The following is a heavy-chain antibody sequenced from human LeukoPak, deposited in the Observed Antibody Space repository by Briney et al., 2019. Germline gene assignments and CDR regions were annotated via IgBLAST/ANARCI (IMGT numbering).Heavy chain of an antibody. D-gene: IGHD4-23*01. Sequence: SETLSLTCTVSGGSISSGDYYWSWIRQPPGKGLEWIGYIYYSGSTYYNPSLKSRVTISVDTSKNQFSLKLSSVTAADTAVYYCAREVSRWPYYFDYWGQGTLVTVSS. J-gene: IGHJ4*02. CDR3: AREVSRWPYYFDY. CDR1: GGSISSGDYY. CDR2: IYYSGST. V-gene: IGHV4-30-4*01.